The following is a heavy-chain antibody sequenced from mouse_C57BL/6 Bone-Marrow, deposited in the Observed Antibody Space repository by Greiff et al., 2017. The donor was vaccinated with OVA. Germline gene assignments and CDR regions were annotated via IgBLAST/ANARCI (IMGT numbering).Heavy chain of an antibody. V-gene: IGHV14-4*01. CDR3: TGYYYGSSPAWFAD. Sequence: EVQLQESGAELVRPGASVKSSCTASGFNIKDDYMHWVKQRPEQGLEWIGWIDPENGDTEYASKFQGKATITADTSSNTAYLQLSSLTSEDTAVYYCTGYYYGSSPAWFADWCQGTLVTVSA. D-gene: IGHD1-1*01. CDR2: IDPENGDT. J-gene: IGHJ3*01. CDR1: GFNIKDDY.